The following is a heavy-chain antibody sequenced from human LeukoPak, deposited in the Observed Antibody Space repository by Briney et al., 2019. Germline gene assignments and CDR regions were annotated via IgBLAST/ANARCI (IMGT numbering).Heavy chain of an antibody. CDR1: GYTFTSYD. CDR2: MNPNSGNT. Sequence: ASVKVSCKASGYTFTSYDINWVRRATGQGLEWMEWMNPNSGNTGYAQKFQGRVTMTSDTSISTGYMELSSLRSDDTAVYYCATYYLDTSARDWGQGTLVTVSS. J-gene: IGHJ4*02. CDR3: ATYYLDTSARD. V-gene: IGHV1-8*01. D-gene: IGHD3-22*01.